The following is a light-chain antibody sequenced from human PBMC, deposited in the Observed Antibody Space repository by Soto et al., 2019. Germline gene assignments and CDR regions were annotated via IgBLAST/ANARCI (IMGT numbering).Light chain of an antibody. J-gene: IGLJ3*02. V-gene: IGLV2-11*01. CDR1: SSDITNYNS. CDR2: DVN. Sequence: QSALTQPRSVPGSPGQSVTISCTGTSSDITNYNSVSWFQQHPGKAPKLMIYDVNKRPSGVPDRFSGSKSGNTASLTISGLQAEDEADYHCCSYAGSSSLFGGGTKLTVL. CDR3: CSYAGSSSL.